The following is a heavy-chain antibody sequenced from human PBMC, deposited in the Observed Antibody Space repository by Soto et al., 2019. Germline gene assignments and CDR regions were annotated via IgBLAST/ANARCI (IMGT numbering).Heavy chain of an antibody. V-gene: IGHV7-4-1*01. J-gene: IGHJ6*03. CDR2: INTNTGNP. D-gene: IGHD6-19*01. Sequence: ASVKVSCKAXVYTFTSYAMNCVRQSQGQGLEWMLWINTNTGNPTYAQGCTGRFVFSLDTSVSTAYLQICSLKAEDTAVYYCARDAMRADYYYMDVWGKGTTVTVSS. CDR1: VYTFTSYA. CDR3: ARDAMRADYYYMDV.